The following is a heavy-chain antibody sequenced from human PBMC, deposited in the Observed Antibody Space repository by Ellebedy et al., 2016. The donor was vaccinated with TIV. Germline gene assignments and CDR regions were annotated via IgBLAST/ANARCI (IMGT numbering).Heavy chain of an antibody. CDR1: GYTFTAFH. D-gene: IGHD3-16*01. V-gene: IGHV1-2*02. Sequence: ASVKVSCKTSGYTFTAFHIHWVRQAPGQGLEWMGWINPNSGGTNYAQKFQGRVTMTRDTSISTAYMELSRLRSDDTAVYYCAREFPGGTFDYWGQGALVTVSS. J-gene: IGHJ4*02. CDR3: AREFPGGTFDY. CDR2: INPNSGGT.